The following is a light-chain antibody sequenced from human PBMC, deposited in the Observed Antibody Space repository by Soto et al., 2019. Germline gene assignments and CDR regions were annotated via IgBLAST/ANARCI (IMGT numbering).Light chain of an antibody. J-gene: IGKJ4*01. CDR1: QSINNY. Sequence: DIQMTQSPSSLSASVGDRVTIPCRASQSINNYLNWYQQKPGKAPKLLIYAASSLQSGVPSRFSGSGSGTDFTLTISSLQPGDFATYYCQQSNRAGTFGGGTKAAI. CDR3: QQSNRAGT. V-gene: IGKV1-39*01. CDR2: AAS.